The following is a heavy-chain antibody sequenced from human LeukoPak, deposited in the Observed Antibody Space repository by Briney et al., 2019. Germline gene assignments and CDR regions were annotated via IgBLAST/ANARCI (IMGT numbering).Heavy chain of an antibody. J-gene: IGHJ5*02. CDR2: IYYSGST. CDR1: VGSISSGDYY. D-gene: IGHD5-18*01. Sequence: PSETLSLTCTVSVGSISSGDYYWSWIRQPPGKGLEWIGYIYYSGSTYYNPSLKSRVTISVDTSKNQFSLKLSSVTAADTAVYYCARDGEYSYGGFDPWGQGTLVTVSS. CDR3: ARDGEYSYGGFDP. V-gene: IGHV4-30-4*01.